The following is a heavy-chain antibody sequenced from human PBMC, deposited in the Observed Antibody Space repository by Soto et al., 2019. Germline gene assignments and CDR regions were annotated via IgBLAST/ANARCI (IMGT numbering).Heavy chain of an antibody. CDR1: GFTFSSYS. CDR3: ARDLTYYDFWSGLRDYYYYGMDV. J-gene: IGHJ6*02. V-gene: IGHV3-21*01. CDR2: ISSSSSYI. D-gene: IGHD3-3*01. Sequence: PGGSLRLSCAASGFTFSSYSMNWVRQAPGKGLEWVSSISSSSSYIYYADSVKGRFTISRDNAKNSLYLQMNSLRAEDTAVYYCARDLTYYDFWSGLRDYYYYGMDVWGQGTTVTVSS.